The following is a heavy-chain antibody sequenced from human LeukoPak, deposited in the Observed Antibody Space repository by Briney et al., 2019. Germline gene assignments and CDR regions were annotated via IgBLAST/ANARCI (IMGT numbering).Heavy chain of an antibody. J-gene: IGHJ4*02. D-gene: IGHD1-20*01. V-gene: IGHV3-48*02. Sequence: SGRSLRLSCAASGFTFSSYSMNWVRQAPGKGLEWVSYINGGSDAIYYADSVKGRFTISRDNAKTSLYLQMNSLRDEDTAVYYCARDHNWSFDCWGQGTLVTVSS. CDR2: INGGSDAI. CDR3: ARDHNWSFDC. CDR1: GFTFSSYS.